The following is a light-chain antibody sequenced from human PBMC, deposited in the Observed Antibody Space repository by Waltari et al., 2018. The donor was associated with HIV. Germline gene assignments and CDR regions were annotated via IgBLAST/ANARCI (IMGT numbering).Light chain of an antibody. Sequence: DIVLTQSPGTLSLSPGERATLSCRASQSVSSSYLAWYQQKRGQATRLLIYGASTRATGIPDRFSGSGSGTDFTLTISRLEPEDFAVYYCQQYGSSPYTFGQGTKLEIK. CDR2: GAS. CDR3: QQYGSSPYT. V-gene: IGKV3-20*01. J-gene: IGKJ2*01. CDR1: QSVSSSY.